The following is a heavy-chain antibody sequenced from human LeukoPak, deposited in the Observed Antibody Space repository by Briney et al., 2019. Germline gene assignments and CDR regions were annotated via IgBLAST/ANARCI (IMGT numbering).Heavy chain of an antibody. CDR3: ARGHYDILAASYKWTPDY. V-gene: IGHV3-21*01. CDR1: GFSFNTFN. D-gene: IGHD3-9*01. J-gene: IGHJ4*02. CDR2: ITSGGDYI. Sequence: GGSLRLSCAASGFSFNTFNMNWVRQAPGKGLEWVSSITSGGDYIYYADSVKGRFTTSRDNAKNSLSLQLNSLRVEDTAVYYCARGHYDILAASYKWTPDYWGQGTLVTVSS.